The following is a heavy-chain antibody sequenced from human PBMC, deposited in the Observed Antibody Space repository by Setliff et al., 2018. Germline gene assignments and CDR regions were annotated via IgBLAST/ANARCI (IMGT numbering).Heavy chain of an antibody. V-gene: IGHV1-69-2*01. J-gene: IGHJ4*02. CDR2: VDPEDGET. D-gene: IGHD3-22*01. CDR1: GHTFTDYY. Sequence: GASVKVSCKASGHTFTDYYMHWVQQAPGKGLEWMGRVDPEDGETIDAEKFKGRVTITADQSKDTAYMELSSLRSEDTAVYYCATDPFYYDSSGVDDYWGQGTLVTVSS. CDR3: ATDPFYYDSSGVDDY.